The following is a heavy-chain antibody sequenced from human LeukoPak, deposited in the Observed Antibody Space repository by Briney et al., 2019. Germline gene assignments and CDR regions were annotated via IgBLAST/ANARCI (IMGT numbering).Heavy chain of an antibody. V-gene: IGHV3-30-3*01. CDR2: ISYDGSNK. Sequence: GRSLRLSCAASGFTFSSYAMHWVRQAPGKGLEWVAVISYDGSNKYYADSVKGRFTISRDNSKNTLYLQMNSLRAEDTAVYYCARVPGPAIIDYYYYGMDVWGQGTTVTVSS. J-gene: IGHJ6*02. CDR1: GFTFSSYA. CDR3: ARVPGPAIIDYYYYGMDV. D-gene: IGHD3-3*01.